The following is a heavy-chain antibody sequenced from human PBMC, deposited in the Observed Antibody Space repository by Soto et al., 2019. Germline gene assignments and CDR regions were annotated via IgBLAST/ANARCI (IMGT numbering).Heavy chain of an antibody. J-gene: IGHJ5*02. D-gene: IGHD2-15*01. CDR1: GFTFSSYE. Sequence: PGGSLGLSCAASGFTFSSYEMNWVRQAPGKGLEWVSYISSSGSTIYYADSVKGRFTISRDNAKNSLYLQMNSLRAEDTAVYYCARDLRYCSGGSCYDDWFDPWGQGTLVTVSS. CDR3: ARDLRYCSGGSCYDDWFDP. CDR2: ISSSGSTI. V-gene: IGHV3-48*03.